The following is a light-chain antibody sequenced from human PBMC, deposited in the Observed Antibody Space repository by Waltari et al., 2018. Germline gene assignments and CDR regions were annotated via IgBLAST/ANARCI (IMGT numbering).Light chain of an antibody. CDR3: QQYGGSPAYT. CDR1: QSVTSSY. J-gene: IGKJ2*01. Sequence: EIVLTQSPGSLSLSPGESATLSCRASQSVTSSYLAWYQQKPGPAPRRLIYGASSRATGIPDRFSGSGSGTDFTLTISRLEPEDCAVYYCQQYGGSPAYTFGQGTKLEIK. CDR2: GAS. V-gene: IGKV3-20*01.